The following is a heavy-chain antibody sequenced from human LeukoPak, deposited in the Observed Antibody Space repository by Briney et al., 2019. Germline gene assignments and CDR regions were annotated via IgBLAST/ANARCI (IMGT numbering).Heavy chain of an antibody. V-gene: IGHV1-24*01. D-gene: IGHD2-15*01. Sequence: ASVKVSCKASGYTFTSYYMHWVRQAPGKGLEWMGGFDPEDGETIYAQKFQGRVTMTEDTSTDTAYMELSSLRSEDTAVYYCATDRWGGCSGGSCYFYYFDYWGQGTLVTVSS. CDR3: ATDRWGGCSGGSCYFYYFDY. CDR1: GYTFTSYY. J-gene: IGHJ4*02. CDR2: FDPEDGET.